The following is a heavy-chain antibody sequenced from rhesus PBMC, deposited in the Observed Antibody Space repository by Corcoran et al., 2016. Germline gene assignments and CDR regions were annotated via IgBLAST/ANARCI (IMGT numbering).Heavy chain of an antibody. CDR2: ISSDGSST. D-gene: IGHD2-2*01. CDR3: TTTYY. Sequence: EVQLVESGGGLVQPGGSLRLSCTASGFTFSNYWMYWVRQAPGKGLEWVSRISSDGSSTSYADSVKGRFTISRENAENSLYLQMNSLRAEDTAVYYCTTTYYWGQGVLVTVSS. CDR1: GFTFSNYW. V-gene: IGHV3-119*01. J-gene: IGHJ4*01.